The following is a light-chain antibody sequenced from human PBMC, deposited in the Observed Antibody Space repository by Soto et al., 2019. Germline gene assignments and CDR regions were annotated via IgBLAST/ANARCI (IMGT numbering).Light chain of an antibody. CDR3: QQYHSWPVT. J-gene: IGKJ4*01. Sequence: EIVMTQSPATLSVSPGERVVLSCRATQTVTNKLAWYQQKPGQAPRLLIYDASIRASGIPARFSGSGSGTEFTLTTSSLQSEDFVLYYCQQYHSWPVTFGGGTKVEIK. CDR1: QTVTNK. V-gene: IGKV3-15*01. CDR2: DAS.